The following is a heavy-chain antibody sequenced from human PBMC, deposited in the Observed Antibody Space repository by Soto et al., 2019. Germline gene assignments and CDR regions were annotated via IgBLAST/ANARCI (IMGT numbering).Heavy chain of an antibody. V-gene: IGHV1-8*01. Sequence: ASVKVSCKASGYTFTSYDINWVRQATGQGLEWMGWMNPNSGNTGYAQKFQGRVTMTRNTSISTAYMELSSLRSEDTAVYYCARGLESIAIFGVVLRKPYGMDFWGQGTTVTVSS. CDR2: MNPNSGNT. CDR3: ARGLESIAIFGVVLRKPYGMDF. J-gene: IGHJ6*02. CDR1: GYTFTSYD. D-gene: IGHD3-3*01.